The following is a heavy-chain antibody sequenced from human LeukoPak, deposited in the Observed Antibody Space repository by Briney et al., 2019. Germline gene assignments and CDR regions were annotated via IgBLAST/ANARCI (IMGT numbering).Heavy chain of an antibody. CDR3: ARAPNYYDSSGYGSFDY. CDR2: IYYNGST. D-gene: IGHD3-22*01. J-gene: IGHJ4*02. V-gene: IGHV4-59*11. Sequence: SETLSLTCAVSGDSISSHYWTWIRRPPGKGREGMGYIYYNGSTNYNPSLKSRVTISVDLSKDQFSLRLSSVTAADTAVYYCARAPNYYDSSGYGSFDYWGQGTLVTVSS. CDR1: GDSISSHY.